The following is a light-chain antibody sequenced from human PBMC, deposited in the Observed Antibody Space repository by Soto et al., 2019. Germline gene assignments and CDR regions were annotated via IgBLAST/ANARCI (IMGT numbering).Light chain of an antibody. CDR1: QSVASN. CDR3: QQYHNWPPQYT. Sequence: EIVMTQSPASLSVSPGDGATLSCRASQSVASNVAWYQQKPGQGPRLLIHGASTRAVGVPARFSGSGSGTDFTLTINSLQSEDFAVXYCQQYHNWPPQYTFGQGTKLQIK. J-gene: IGKJ2*01. CDR2: GAS. V-gene: IGKV3-15*01.